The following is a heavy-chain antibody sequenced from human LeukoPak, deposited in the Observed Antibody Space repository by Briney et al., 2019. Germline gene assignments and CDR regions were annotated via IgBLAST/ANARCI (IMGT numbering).Heavy chain of an antibody. CDR1: GFTFSNAW. CDR2: KSKTDGGTT. V-gene: IGHV3-15*01. J-gene: IGHJ5*02. D-gene: IGHD3-10*01. Sequence: GGSLRLSCAASGFTFSNAWMSWVRQAPRKGLEWVGRKSKTDGGTTDYAAPVKGRFTISRDDSKNTLYLQMNSLKTEDTAVYYCAFYYYGTRRFDPWGQGTLVTVSS. CDR3: AFYYYGTRRFDP.